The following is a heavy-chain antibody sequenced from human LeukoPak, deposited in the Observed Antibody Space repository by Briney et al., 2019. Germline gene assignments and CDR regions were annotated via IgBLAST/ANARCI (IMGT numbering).Heavy chain of an antibody. D-gene: IGHD6-19*01. Sequence: PSETLSLTCTVSGGSISSGSYYWGWNRQPAGTGLEWIGRIYTSGSTNYNPSLKSRVTMSEDTSKNQFSLKLSSVTAADTAVYYCARAVSGWRYYFDYWGQGTLVTVSS. J-gene: IGHJ4*02. CDR2: IYTSGST. V-gene: IGHV4-61*02. CDR3: ARAVSGWRYYFDY. CDR1: GGSISSGSYY.